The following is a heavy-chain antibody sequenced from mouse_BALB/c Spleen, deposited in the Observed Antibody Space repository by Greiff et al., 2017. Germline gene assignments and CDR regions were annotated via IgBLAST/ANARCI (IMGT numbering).Heavy chain of an antibody. Sequence: DVMLVESGGGLVKPGGSLKLSCAASGFTFSSYAMSWVRQSPEKRLEWVAEISSGGSYTYYPDTVTGRFTISRDNAKNTLYLEMSSLRSEDTAMYYCASTMITLMDYWGQGTSVTVSS. CDR1: GFTFSSYA. D-gene: IGHD2-4*01. CDR3: ASTMITLMDY. CDR2: ISSGGSYT. J-gene: IGHJ4*01. V-gene: IGHV5-9-4*01.